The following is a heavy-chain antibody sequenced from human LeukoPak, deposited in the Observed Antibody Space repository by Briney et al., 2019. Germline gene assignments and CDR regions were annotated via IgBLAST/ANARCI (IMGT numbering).Heavy chain of an antibody. Sequence: GGSLRLSCAASGFTFSSYSMNWVRQAPGKGLEWVSYISSSSSTIYYADSVKGRFTISRDNAKNSLYLQMNSLRDEDTAVYYCARAYYDFWSGYASYGMDVWGQGTTVTVSS. V-gene: IGHV3-48*02. D-gene: IGHD3-3*01. CDR3: ARAYYDFWSGYASYGMDV. J-gene: IGHJ6*02. CDR2: ISSSSSTI. CDR1: GFTFSSYS.